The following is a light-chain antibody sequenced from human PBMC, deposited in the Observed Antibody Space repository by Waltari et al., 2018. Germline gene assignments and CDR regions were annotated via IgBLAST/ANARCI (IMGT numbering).Light chain of an antibody. V-gene: IGKV1-5*03. CDR3: QQYETYSPYT. CDR2: RAS. Sequence: DIQMTQSPSTLSASVGDRVTITCRASQTINNWLAWYQQKPGKAPQLLIQRASVLQSGCPSRFIGSGSGTDFTLTISSLQADDFATYYCQQYETYSPYTFGQGTKVDLK. J-gene: IGKJ2*01. CDR1: QTINNW.